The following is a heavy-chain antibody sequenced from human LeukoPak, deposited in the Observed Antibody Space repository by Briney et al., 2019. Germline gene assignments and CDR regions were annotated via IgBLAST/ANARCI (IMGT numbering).Heavy chain of an antibody. J-gene: IGHJ3*02. CDR1: GGSFSGYY. Sequence: PSETLSLTCAVYGGSFSGYYWSWIRQPPGKGLEWIGEINHSGSTNYSPSLKSRVTISVDTSKNQFSLKLSSVTAADTAVYYCARAPGPSWAFDIWGQGTMVTVSS. V-gene: IGHV4-34*01. CDR3: ARAPGPSWAFDI. CDR2: INHSGST.